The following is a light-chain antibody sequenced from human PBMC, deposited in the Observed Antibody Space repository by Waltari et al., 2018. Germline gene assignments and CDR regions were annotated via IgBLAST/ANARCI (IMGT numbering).Light chain of an antibody. CDR3: QSYDRSLSVV. Sequence: QSALTQPPSVSGAPGQRVPIPCTGSGSNIGAGYAVPWYQQFPGTAPKLLLYGNNNRPSGVPDRFSASKTGTSASLAITGLQAEDEADYYCQSYDRSLSVVFGGGTKLTVL. CDR1: GSNIGAGYA. V-gene: IGLV1-40*01. CDR2: GNN. J-gene: IGLJ2*01.